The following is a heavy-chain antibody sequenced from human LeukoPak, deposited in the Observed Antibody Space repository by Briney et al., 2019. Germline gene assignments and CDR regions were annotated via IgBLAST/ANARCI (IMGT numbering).Heavy chain of an antibody. Sequence: ASVKVSCKASGYTFTSYAMHWVRQAPGQRLEWMGWINAGNGNTKYSQKFQGRVTITRDTSASTAYVELSSLRSEDTAVYYCARAPYYDFWSGYYPLYYYGMDVWGQGTTVTVSS. CDR3: ARAPYYDFWSGYYPLYYYGMDV. CDR1: GYTFTSYA. V-gene: IGHV1-3*01. J-gene: IGHJ6*02. CDR2: INAGNGNT. D-gene: IGHD3-3*01.